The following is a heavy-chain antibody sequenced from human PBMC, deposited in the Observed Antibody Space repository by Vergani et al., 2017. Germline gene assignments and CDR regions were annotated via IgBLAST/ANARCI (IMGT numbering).Heavy chain of an antibody. D-gene: IGHD3-10*01. CDR2: IYYSGST. CDR1: GGSLSSSSYY. J-gene: IGHJ5*02. V-gene: IGHV4-39*07. Sequence: QLQLQESGPGLVKPSETLSLTCTVSGGSLSSSSYYWGWIRQPPGKGLEWIGSIYYSGSTYYNPSLKSRVTISVDTSKNQFSLKLSSVTAADTAVYYWARDVLVLWFGELFQGGXFDPWGQGTLVTVSS. CDR3: ARDVLVLWFGELFQGGXFDP.